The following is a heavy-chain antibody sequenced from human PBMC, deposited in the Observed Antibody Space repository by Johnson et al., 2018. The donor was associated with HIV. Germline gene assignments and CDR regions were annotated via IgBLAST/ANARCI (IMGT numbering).Heavy chain of an antibody. CDR1: GFTFSSYA. CDR3: ARDDTSYYYDSSAPHDAFDI. V-gene: IGHV3-30*04. Sequence: QVQVVESGGGLVQPGRSLRLSCAASGFTFSSYAMHWVRQAPGKGLEWVAVISYDGSNKYYADSVKGRFTISRDNSKNTLYLQMNSLRAEDTAVYYCARDDTSYYYDSSAPHDAFDIWGQGTMVTVSS. J-gene: IGHJ3*02. D-gene: IGHD3-22*01. CDR2: ISYDGSNK.